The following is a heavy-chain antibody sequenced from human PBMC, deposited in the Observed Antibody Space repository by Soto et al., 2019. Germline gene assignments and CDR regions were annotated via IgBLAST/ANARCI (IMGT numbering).Heavy chain of an antibody. CDR2: ISSCSSYI. V-gene: IGHV3-21*06. CDR1: GFTFSSYS. CDR3: ARDHPLLLRFLEWSPSDGMDV. Sequence: PGGSLRLSCAASGFTFSSYSMNWVRQAPGKGLEWVSSISSCSSYIYYADSVKGRFTISRDNAKNSLYLQMNSLRAEYTAVYYCARDHPLLLRFLEWSPSDGMDVWGQGTTVTVSS. D-gene: IGHD3-3*01. J-gene: IGHJ6*02.